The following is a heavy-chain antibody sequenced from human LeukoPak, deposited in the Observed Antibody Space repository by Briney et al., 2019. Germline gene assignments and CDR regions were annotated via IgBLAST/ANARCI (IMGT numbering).Heavy chain of an antibody. CDR3: AREMTTVTNYYYYYMDV. D-gene: IGHD4-17*01. CDR2: IYHSGST. V-gene: IGHV4-38-2*02. Sequence: SETLSLTCTVSGYSISSGYYWGWIRQPPGKGLEWIGSIYHSGSTYYNPSLKSRVTISVDTSKNQFSLKLRSVTAADTAVYYCAREMTTVTNYYYYYMDVWGKGTTVTVSS. J-gene: IGHJ6*03. CDR1: GYSISSGYY.